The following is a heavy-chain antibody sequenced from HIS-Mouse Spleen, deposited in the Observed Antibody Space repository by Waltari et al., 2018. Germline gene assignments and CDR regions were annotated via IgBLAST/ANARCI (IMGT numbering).Heavy chain of an antibody. Sequence: EVQLVESGGGLVKPGGSLRLSCAASGFPFSSYSMIWVRQSPGKGLGCVSSIRSCSSDIYYADSVKGRFTISRDNAKNSLYLQMNSLRAEDTAVYYCASLYYDILTGYYRDYWGQGTLVTVSS. J-gene: IGHJ4*02. CDR3: ASLYYDILTGYYRDY. CDR1: GFPFSSYS. D-gene: IGHD3-9*01. V-gene: IGHV3-21*01. CDR2: IRSCSSDI.